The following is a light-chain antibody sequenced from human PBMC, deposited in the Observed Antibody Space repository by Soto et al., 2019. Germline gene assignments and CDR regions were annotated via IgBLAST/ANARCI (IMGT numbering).Light chain of an antibody. Sequence: DIQMTQSPSSLSASVGDRVTITCRASHDIKNDLDWYQQKPGKGPKRLIYAASSLQSGVPSRFSGSGSETEFTLTISSLQSEDFATYYCLQHNSYSWTFGQGTKVEIK. CDR3: LQHNSYSWT. CDR1: HDIKND. V-gene: IGKV1-17*01. J-gene: IGKJ1*01. CDR2: AAS.